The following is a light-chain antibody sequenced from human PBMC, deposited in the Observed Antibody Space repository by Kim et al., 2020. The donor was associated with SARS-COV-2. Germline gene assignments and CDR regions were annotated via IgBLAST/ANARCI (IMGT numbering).Light chain of an antibody. CDR1: SSNIGNNY. CDR3: GTWDSSLSAVRV. V-gene: IGLV1-51*01. J-gene: IGLJ3*02. CDR2: DNN. Sequence: QSVLTQPPSVSAAPGQKVTIPCSGSSSNIGNNYVSWYQQLPGTAPKLLIYDNNKRPSGIPDRFSGSKSGTSATLGITGLQTGDEADYYCGTWDSSLSAVRVFGGGTQLTVL.